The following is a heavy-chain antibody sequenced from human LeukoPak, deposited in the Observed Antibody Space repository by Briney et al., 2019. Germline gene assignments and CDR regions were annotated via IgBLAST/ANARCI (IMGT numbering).Heavy chain of an antibody. CDR1: GFTFDDYA. Sequence: GGSLRPSCAASGFTFDDYAVHWVRQAPGKGLEWVSGISWNSGSIGYADSVKGRFTISRDNAKNSLYLQMNSLRAEDTALYYCAKEEGAVAPSLFDYWGQGTLVTVSS. CDR3: AKEEGAVAPSLFDY. J-gene: IGHJ4*02. D-gene: IGHD6-19*01. V-gene: IGHV3-9*01. CDR2: ISWNSGSI.